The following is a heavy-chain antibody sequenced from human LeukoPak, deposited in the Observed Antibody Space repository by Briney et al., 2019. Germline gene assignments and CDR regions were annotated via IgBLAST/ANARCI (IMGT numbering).Heavy chain of an antibody. CDR3: ASRYYSSTSCSPVIDY. J-gene: IGHJ4*02. D-gene: IGHD2-2*01. V-gene: IGHV3-7*01. Sequence: PGGSLRLSCAASGFTFSSYWMSWVRQAPGKGLEWVANIKQDGSEKYYVDSVKGRFTISRDNAKNSLYLQMNSLRAEDTAVYYCASRYYSSTSCSPVIDYWGQGTLVTVSS. CDR1: GFTFSSYW. CDR2: IKQDGSEK.